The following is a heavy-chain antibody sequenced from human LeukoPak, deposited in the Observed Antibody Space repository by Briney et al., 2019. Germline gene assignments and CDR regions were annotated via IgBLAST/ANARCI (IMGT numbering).Heavy chain of an antibody. Sequence: GASVKVSCKASGFKFTSYDINWVRQASGQGLEWMGWMNPNNGKTGYAQKFQGGVTMTRDTSISTAYMELRGLSSEDTAVYYCVRDGEGVAISVNYWFDPWGQGTLVTVSS. CDR3: VRDGEGVAISVNYWFDP. V-gene: IGHV1-8*01. J-gene: IGHJ5*02. CDR1: GFKFTSYD. D-gene: IGHD3-10*01. CDR2: MNPNNGKT.